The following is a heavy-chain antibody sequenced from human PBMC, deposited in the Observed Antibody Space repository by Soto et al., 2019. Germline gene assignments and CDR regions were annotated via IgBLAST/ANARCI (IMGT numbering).Heavy chain of an antibody. CDR2: IYYSGST. D-gene: IGHD2-2*01. CDR1: GGSISSSSYY. Sequence: PSETLSLPCTVSGGSISSSSYYWGWIRQPPGKGLEWIGSIYYSGSTYYNPSLKSRVTISVDTSKNQFSLKLSSVTAADTAVYYCAREGAGYCSSTSCYGYSSSSVRDNWFDPWGQGTLVTVSS. V-gene: IGHV4-39*02. CDR3: AREGAGYCSSTSCYGYSSSSVRDNWFDP. J-gene: IGHJ5*02.